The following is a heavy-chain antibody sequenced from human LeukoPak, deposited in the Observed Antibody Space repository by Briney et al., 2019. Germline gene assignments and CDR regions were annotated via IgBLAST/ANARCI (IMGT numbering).Heavy chain of an antibody. Sequence: GASVKVSCKASGYTFTGYYMHWVRQAPGQGLEWMGWINPNSGGTNYAQKFQGRVTMTRDTSISTAYMELSRLRSDDTAVYYCARDQSAAIVVVPAAINNWFDPWGQGTLVTVSS. J-gene: IGHJ5*02. CDR2: INPNSGGT. CDR3: ARDQSAAIVVVPAAINNWFDP. D-gene: IGHD2-2*02. V-gene: IGHV1-2*02. CDR1: GYTFTGYY.